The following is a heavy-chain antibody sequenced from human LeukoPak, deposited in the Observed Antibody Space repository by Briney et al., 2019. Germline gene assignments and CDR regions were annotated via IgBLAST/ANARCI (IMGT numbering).Heavy chain of an antibody. V-gene: IGHV2-70*04. D-gene: IGHD2-2*01. J-gene: IGHJ4*02. CDR2: IDWDDDK. CDR1: GFSLSTSGMR. CDR3: ARLKYGSNYFDY. Sequence: SGPTLVNPTQTLTLTCTFSGFSLSTSGMRVSWIRQPPGKALEWLARIDWDDDKFYNSTLETRLTISKDTSKNQVVLTMTNMDPVDTATYYCARLKYGSNYFDYWGQGILVTVSS.